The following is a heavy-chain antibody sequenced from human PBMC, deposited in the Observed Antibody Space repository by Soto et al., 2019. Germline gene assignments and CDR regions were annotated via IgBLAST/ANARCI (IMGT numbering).Heavy chain of an antibody. D-gene: IGHD6-6*01. Sequence: WTWIRQHPGKGLEWIGHIYTTGTTYYSPSLKSQVTMSIDKSSNRFSLNLSSVTAADTAVYYCSRGRGSTQLRDWGPGALVTVSS. V-gene: IGHV4-31*01. CDR2: IYTTGTT. J-gene: IGHJ4*02. CDR3: SRGRGSTQLRD.